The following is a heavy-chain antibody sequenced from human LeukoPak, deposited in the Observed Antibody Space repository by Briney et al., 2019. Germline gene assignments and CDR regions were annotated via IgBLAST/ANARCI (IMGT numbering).Heavy chain of an antibody. J-gene: IGHJ4*02. Sequence: GGSLRLSCTASGFTFSSYGMHWVRQAPGKGLEWVAVISHDGSNEYYADSVKGRFTFSRDNAKNSLYLQMNSLRAEDTAVYYCARDESAGADTGSSFYYWGQGALVTVSS. V-gene: IGHV3-30*03. CDR1: GFTFSSYG. CDR3: ARDESAGADTGSSFYY. CDR2: ISHDGSNE. D-gene: IGHD3-10*01.